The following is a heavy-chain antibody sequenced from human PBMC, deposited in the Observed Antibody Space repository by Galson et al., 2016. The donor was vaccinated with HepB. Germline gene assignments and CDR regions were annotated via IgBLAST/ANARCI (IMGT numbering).Heavy chain of an antibody. CDR1: GFSVSNHF. D-gene: IGHD2-15*01. CDR2: IYRDGRT. CDR3: AREEPYCSGGACYRDYVDF. Sequence: SLRLSCAASGFSVSNHFMSWVRQAPGKGPEGVSVIYRDGRTFYADSVKGRFTISRDDSKNTLSLQMNSLRAEDTAVYYCAREEPYCSGGACYRDYVDFWGQGTLVTVSS. V-gene: IGHV3-53*01. J-gene: IGHJ4*02.